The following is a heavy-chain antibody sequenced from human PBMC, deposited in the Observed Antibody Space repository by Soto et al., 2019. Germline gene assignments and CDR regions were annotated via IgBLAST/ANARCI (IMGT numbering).Heavy chain of an antibody. CDR3: ARELRYFDCPNQNWFDP. D-gene: IGHD3-9*01. V-gene: IGHV4-59*01. CDR2: IYYSGST. Sequence: QVQLQESGPGLVKPSETLSLTCTVSGGSISSYYWSWIRQPPGKGLEWIGYIYYSGSTNYNPSLKSRVTISVDTSKNQFSLKLSSVTAADTAVYYCARELRYFDCPNQNWFDPWGQGTLVTVSS. CDR1: GGSISSYY. J-gene: IGHJ5*02.